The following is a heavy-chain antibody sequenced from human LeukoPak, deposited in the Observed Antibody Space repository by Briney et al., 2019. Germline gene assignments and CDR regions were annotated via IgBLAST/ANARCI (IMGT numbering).Heavy chain of an antibody. D-gene: IGHD6-13*01. V-gene: IGHV1-46*01. CDR2: INPSGGST. CDR3: ARDLRRGSSTWYASGGDY. Sequence: ASVKVSCKASGYTFTSYYVHWVRQAPGQGLEWMGFINPSGGSTSYAQQFQGRVTMTTDTSTSTAYMELRSLRSDDTAVYYCARDLRRGSSTWYASGGDYWGQGTRVTVSS. CDR1: GYTFTSYY. J-gene: IGHJ4*02.